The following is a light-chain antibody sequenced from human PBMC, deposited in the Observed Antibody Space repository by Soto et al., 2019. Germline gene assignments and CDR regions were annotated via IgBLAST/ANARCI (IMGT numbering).Light chain of an antibody. Sequence: DIQLTQSPSFLSASVGDRVTITCRASQGISSYLAWYQQKPGKAPNLLIHTASTLQSGVPSRFSGSGSGTDFTFTISSLQPEDIATYYCQQYDNLPYTFGQGTKVDIK. J-gene: IGKJ2*01. CDR3: QQYDNLPYT. V-gene: IGKV1-9*01. CDR1: QGISSY. CDR2: TAS.